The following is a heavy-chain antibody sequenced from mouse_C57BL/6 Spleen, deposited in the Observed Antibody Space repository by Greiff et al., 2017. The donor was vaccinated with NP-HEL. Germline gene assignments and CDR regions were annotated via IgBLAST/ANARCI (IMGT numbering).Heavy chain of an antibody. CDR3: ARRAGYYAMDY. CDR1: GFSLTSYG. J-gene: IGHJ4*01. Sequence: VKLMESGPGLVAPSQSLSITCTVSGFSLTSYGVDWVRQPPGKGLEWLGVICGGGRTNSNSALMSRLSISKDNSKSQVFFKMTSLQTDDTAIYYCARRAGYYAMDYWGQGTSVTVSS. CDR2: ICGGGRT. V-gene: IGHV2-9*01.